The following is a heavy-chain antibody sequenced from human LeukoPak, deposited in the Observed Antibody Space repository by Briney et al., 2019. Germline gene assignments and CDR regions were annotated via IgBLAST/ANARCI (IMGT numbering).Heavy chain of an antibody. Sequence: PGGSLRLSCAASGFTFSDYYMSWIRQAPGKGLEWVSYISSSSSYTNYADSVKGRFTISRDNAKNSLHLQMNSLRAEDTAVYYCARVLGYNHPRAFDIWGQGTMVTVSS. CDR3: ARVLGYNHPRAFDI. J-gene: IGHJ3*02. V-gene: IGHV3-11*05. CDR2: ISSSSSYT. CDR1: GFTFSDYY. D-gene: IGHD5-24*01.